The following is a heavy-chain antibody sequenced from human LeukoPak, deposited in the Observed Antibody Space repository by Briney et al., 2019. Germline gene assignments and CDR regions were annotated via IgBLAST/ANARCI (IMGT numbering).Heavy chain of an antibody. J-gene: IGHJ6*03. V-gene: IGHV3-30*02. CDR2: IRYDGSNK. Sequence: PGGSLRLSCAASGFTFSNYAMHWVRQAPGKGLEWVAFIRYDGSNKYYADSVKGRFTISRDNSKNTLYLQMNSLRAEDTAVYYCAKDGKSYSGYDYYYYYYYMDVWGKGTTVTVSS. CDR1: GFTFSNYA. CDR3: AKDGKSYSGYDYYYYYYYMDV. D-gene: IGHD5-12*01.